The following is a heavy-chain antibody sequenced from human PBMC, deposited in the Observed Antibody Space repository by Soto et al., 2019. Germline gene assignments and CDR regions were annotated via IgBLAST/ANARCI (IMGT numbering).Heavy chain of an antibody. Sequence: SETLSLTCTVSGGSISSSSYYWGWIRQPPGKGLEWIGNVYYSGSTYYNPSLKSRVTISVDTSKNQFSLRLRSVTAADTAVYYCARLEGFKVMDVWCQGTTVTVSS. CDR3: ARLEGFKVMDV. J-gene: IGHJ6*02. CDR1: GGSISSSSYY. D-gene: IGHD3-3*01. V-gene: IGHV4-39*01. CDR2: VYYSGST.